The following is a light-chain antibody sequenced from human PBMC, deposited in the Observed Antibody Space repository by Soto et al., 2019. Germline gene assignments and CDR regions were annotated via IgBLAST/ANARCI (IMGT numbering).Light chain of an antibody. J-gene: IGLJ2*01. V-gene: IGLV2-11*01. CDR3: CSYAGSYTLV. CDR2: DVT. Sequence: QSVLTQPRSVSASPGQSVTISCTGTSSDVGGYNYVSWYQHHPGKAPQLMLYDVTERPSGVPDRFSGSKSGNTASLTISGLQAEDEADYYCCSYAGSYTLVFGGGTKVTVL. CDR1: SSDVGGYNY.